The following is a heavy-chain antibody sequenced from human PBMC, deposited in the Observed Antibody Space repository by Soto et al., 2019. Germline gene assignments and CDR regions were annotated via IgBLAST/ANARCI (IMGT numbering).Heavy chain of an antibody. V-gene: IGHV3-74*01. CDR1: WFTLRSYW. J-gene: IGHJ4*02. Sequence: GGALRLSFAAPWFTLRSYWMHWVRQAPGKGLVWVSRINNDGSTTNYADSVKGRFTISRDNANNTLYLQMNSLRAEDTAVYYCTAKSYWGQGALVTVSS. CDR3: TAKSY. CDR2: INNDGSTT.